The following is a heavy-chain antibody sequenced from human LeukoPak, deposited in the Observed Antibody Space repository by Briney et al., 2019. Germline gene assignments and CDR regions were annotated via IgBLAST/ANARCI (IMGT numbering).Heavy chain of an antibody. J-gene: IGHJ4*02. CDR1: GYTFTSYG. V-gene: IGHV1-18*01. CDR3: ARVETKMGTYYYASSGYVGDY. D-gene: IGHD3-22*01. CDR2: ISEYYCST. Sequence: GASVKVSCKASGYTFTSYGISWVRQAPGKGLEWMGWISEYYCSTNYAQKLQRRVTMTQDTSTRTAYMELRSLRSDDTAVYYCARVETKMGTYYYASSGYVGDYWGQGTLVTVSS.